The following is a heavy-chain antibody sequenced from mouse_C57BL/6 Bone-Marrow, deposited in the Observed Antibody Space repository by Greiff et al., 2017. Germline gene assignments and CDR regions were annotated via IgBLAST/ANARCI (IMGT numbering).Heavy chain of an antibody. J-gene: IGHJ4*01. Sequence: VQGVESGAELARPGASVKLSCKASGYTFTSYGISWVKQRTGQGLEWIGEIYPRSGNTYYNEKFKGKATLTADKSSSTAYMELRSLTSEDSAVYFCASITTVVEDYAMDYWGQGTSVTVSS. CDR3: ASITTVVEDYAMDY. D-gene: IGHD1-1*01. V-gene: IGHV1-81*01. CDR1: GYTFTSYG. CDR2: IYPRSGNT.